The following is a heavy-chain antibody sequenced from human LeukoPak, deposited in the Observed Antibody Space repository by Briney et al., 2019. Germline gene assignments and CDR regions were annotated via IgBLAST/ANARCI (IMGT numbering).Heavy chain of an antibody. CDR1: GFTFDDYG. CDR3: ARVYYDFWSGSDNWFDP. J-gene: IGHJ5*02. CDR2: IKQDGSEK. Sequence: PGGSLRLSCAASGFTFDDYGMSWVRQAPGKGLEWVANIKQDGSEKYYVDSVKGRFTISRDNAKNSLYLQMNSLRAEDTAVYYCARVYYDFWSGSDNWFDPWGQGTLVTVSS. V-gene: IGHV3-7*01. D-gene: IGHD3-3*01.